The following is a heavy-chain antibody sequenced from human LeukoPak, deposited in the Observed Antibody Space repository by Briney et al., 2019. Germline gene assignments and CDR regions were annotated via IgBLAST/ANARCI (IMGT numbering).Heavy chain of an antibody. V-gene: IGHV1-46*01. D-gene: IGHD1-26*01. CDR1: GYTFTNYY. J-gene: IGHJ4*02. Sequence: ASVKVSCKASGYTFTNYYMHWVRQAPGQGLEWMGIINPSGGSTSYAPKLQGRVTMTTDTSTSTAYMEVRSLRSDDTAVYYCGREVGRGFDYWGQGTLVTVSS. CDR3: GREVGRGFDY. CDR2: INPSGGST.